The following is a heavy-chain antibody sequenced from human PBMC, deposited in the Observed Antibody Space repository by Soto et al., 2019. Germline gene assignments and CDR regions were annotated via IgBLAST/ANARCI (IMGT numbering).Heavy chain of an antibody. CDR1: GGSISRGDYY. CDR3: ASRIYDYVWGSYFDS. CDR2: IYYSGTT. Sequence: PSETLSLTCNVSGGSISRGDYYWSWVRRPPGKGLEWIGHIYYSGTTYYNPSLKSRITISVDTSKSQFSLNLRSVTVADTATYFCASRIYDYVWGSYFDSWGQGTLVTVSS. J-gene: IGHJ4*02. D-gene: IGHD3-16*01. V-gene: IGHV4-30-4*01.